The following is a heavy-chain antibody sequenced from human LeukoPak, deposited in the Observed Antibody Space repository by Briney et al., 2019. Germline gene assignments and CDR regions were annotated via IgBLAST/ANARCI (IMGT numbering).Heavy chain of an antibody. CDR3: AKKGYYDGSGYYMYYFDH. J-gene: IGHJ4*02. Sequence: QTGGSLRLSCAASGFTFSSYAMRWVRQAPGKGLEWVSLITWDGTTTYYADSVKGRFTISRDNSKNTLYLQMNSLRAEDTAVYYCAKKGYYDGSGYYMYYFDHWGQGTLVTVSS. CDR2: ITWDGTTT. V-gene: IGHV3-23*01. D-gene: IGHD3-22*01. CDR1: GFTFSSYA.